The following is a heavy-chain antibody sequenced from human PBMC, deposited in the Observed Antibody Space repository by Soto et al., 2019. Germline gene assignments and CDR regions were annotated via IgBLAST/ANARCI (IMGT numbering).Heavy chain of an antibody. Sequence: PAETLSLACSLWSAAIMRCYCRWIPPPPRKGLEWIGYIYYRGSTNYHPSLKTRVTIPGDTSKNQFSLKLSAVTAADTAVYYCASAVSYYYDSRGYLKHWGQRTLVTVS. CDR2: IYYRGST. V-gene: IGHV4-59*01. D-gene: IGHD3-22*01. CDR1: SAAIMRCY. CDR3: ASAVSYYYDSRGYLKH. J-gene: IGHJ1*01.